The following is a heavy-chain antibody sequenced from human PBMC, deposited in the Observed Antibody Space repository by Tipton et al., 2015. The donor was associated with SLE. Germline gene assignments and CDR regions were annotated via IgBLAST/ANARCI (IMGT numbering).Heavy chain of an antibody. V-gene: IGHV3-11*04. Sequence: SLRLSCVASRFTFSDYYMSWIRQAPGKGLEWVSYISSSGSTIYYADSVKGRFTISRDNAKNSLYLQMNSLRVEDTAVYFCAGDDYASGITWGQGTLVTVSS. CDR3: AGDDYASGIT. CDR2: ISSSGSTI. CDR1: RFTFSDYY. D-gene: IGHD3-10*01. J-gene: IGHJ5*02.